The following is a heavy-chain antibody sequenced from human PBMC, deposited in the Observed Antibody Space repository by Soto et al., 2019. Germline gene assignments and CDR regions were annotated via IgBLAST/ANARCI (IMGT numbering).Heavy chain of an antibody. Sequence: ASVKVSCKASGYTFTCYYMHWVRQAPGQGLEWMGWINPNSGGTNYAQKFQGRVTMTRDTSISTAYMELSRLRSDDTAVYYCARAITIFGVVIKTYYWGQGTLVTVSS. CDR1: GYTFTCYY. CDR3: ARAITIFGVVIKTYY. J-gene: IGHJ4*02. CDR2: INPNSGGT. D-gene: IGHD3-3*01. V-gene: IGHV1-2*02.